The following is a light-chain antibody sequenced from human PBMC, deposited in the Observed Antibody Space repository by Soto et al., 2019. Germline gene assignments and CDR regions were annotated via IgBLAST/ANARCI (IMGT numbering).Light chain of an antibody. CDR2: AAS. J-gene: IGKJ5*01. Sequence: IPARASQAISSWLDWYQQKPGKAPKLLIYAASTLQSGVPSRFSGSGSGTYFTLTISSLQPEDFATYYCQQAYPSPLTFGQGTRLEIK. CDR1: QAISSW. CDR3: QQAYPSPLT. V-gene: IGKV1-12*01.